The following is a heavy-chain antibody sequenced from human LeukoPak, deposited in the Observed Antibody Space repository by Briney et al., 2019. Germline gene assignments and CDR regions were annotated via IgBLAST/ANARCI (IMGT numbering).Heavy chain of an antibody. D-gene: IGHD3-10*01. J-gene: IGHJ4*02. CDR1: GFTLSSYA. CDR2: ISADSATT. CDR3: ARKSASGNYPLDY. Sequence: GGSLRLPCAASGFTLSSYAMSWVRQAPGKGLEWVSVISADSATTFYADSVKGRFTISRDNAKNTVFLQMSSLRAEDTALYYCARKSASGNYPLDYWGQGTLVTVSS. V-gene: IGHV3-23*01.